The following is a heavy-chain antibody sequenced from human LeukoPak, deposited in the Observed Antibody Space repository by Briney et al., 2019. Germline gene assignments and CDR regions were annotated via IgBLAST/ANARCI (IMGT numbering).Heavy chain of an antibody. D-gene: IGHD2-2*01. V-gene: IGHV4-34*01. J-gene: IGHJ4*02. CDR1: GGSFSGYY. CDR3: ARVPRTTRLDY. Sequence: SETLSLTCAVYGGSFSGYYWSWIRQPPGKGLEWIGEINHSGSTNCNPSLKSRVTISVDTSKNQFSLKLSSVTAADTAVYYCARVPRTTRLDYWGQGTLVTVSS. CDR2: INHSGST.